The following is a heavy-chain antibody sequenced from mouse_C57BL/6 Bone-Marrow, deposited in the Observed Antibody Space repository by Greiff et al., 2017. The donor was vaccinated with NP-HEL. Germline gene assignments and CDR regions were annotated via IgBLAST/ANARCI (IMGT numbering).Heavy chain of an antibody. D-gene: IGHD2-4*01. Sequence: EVQLVESGEGLVKPGGSLKLSCAASGFTFSSYAMSWVRQTPEKRLEWVAYISSGSDYIYYADTVKGRFTISRDNARNTLYLQMSSLKSEDTAMYYCTRYDYDGAWFAYWGQGTLVTVSA. CDR3: TRYDYDGAWFAY. V-gene: IGHV5-9-1*02. CDR2: ISSGSDYI. CDR1: GFTFSSYA. J-gene: IGHJ3*01.